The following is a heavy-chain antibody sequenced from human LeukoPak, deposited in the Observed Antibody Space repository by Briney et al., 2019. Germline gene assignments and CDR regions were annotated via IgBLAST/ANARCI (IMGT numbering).Heavy chain of an antibody. V-gene: IGHV4-59*08. CDR3: ARQLMITFGGVIVIRYFDY. D-gene: IGHD3-16*02. CDR1: GGSISSYY. J-gene: IGHJ4*02. Sequence: SETLSLTCTVSGGSISSYYWSWIRQPPGKGLEWIGYIYYSGSTNYNPSLKSRVTISVDTSKNQFSLNLSSVTAADTAVYYCARQLMITFGGVIVIRYFDYWGQGTLVTVSS. CDR2: IYYSGST.